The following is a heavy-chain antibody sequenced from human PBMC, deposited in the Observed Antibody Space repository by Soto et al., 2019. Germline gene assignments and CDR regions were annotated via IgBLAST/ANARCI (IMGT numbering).Heavy chain of an antibody. J-gene: IGHJ5*02. Sequence: PSETLSLTCAVYGGSFSGYYWSWIRQPPGKGLEWIGEINHSGSTNYNPSNKSRVTISVDTSKNQFSMKLSSVTAADTAVYYCARGSGLNIVVVPAARRSYNWFDPWGQGTLVTVSS. CDR2: INHSGST. CDR1: GGSFSGYY. CDR3: ARGSGLNIVVVPAARRSYNWFDP. V-gene: IGHV4-34*01. D-gene: IGHD2-2*01.